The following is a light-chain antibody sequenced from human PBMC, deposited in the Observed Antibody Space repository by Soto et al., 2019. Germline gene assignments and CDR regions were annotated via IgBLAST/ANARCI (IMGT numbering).Light chain of an antibody. Sequence: EIVLTQSPGTLSLSPGERATLSCRASQSVSSSYLAWYQQKPGQAPRLLIYGASSRATGIPDRFSGSGSGTDFTVSISRREPEECAVYYCHQDGSSPWTFGQGTKVEIK. V-gene: IGKV3-20*01. CDR3: HQDGSSPWT. CDR1: QSVSSSY. J-gene: IGKJ1*01. CDR2: GAS.